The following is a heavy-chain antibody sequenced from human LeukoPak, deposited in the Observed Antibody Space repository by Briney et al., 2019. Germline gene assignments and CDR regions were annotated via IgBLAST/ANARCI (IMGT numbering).Heavy chain of an antibody. CDR2: IYWDDDK. CDR3: AXGXTYCSSTSCYLVDAFDI. V-gene: IGHV2-5*02. Sequence: SGPTLVKPTQTLTLTCTFSGFSLSTSGVGVGWIRQPQGKALEWLALIYWDDDKRYSPSLKSRLTITKDTSKNQVVLTMTNMDPXDTATYYCAXGXTYCSSTSCYLVDAFDIWGQGTMVTVSA. D-gene: IGHD2-2*01. CDR1: GFSLSTSGVG. J-gene: IGHJ3*02.